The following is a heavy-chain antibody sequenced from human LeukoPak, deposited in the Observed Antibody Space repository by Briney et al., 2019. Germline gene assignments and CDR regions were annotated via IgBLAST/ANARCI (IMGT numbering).Heavy chain of an antibody. J-gene: IGHJ6*02. CDR1: GFTVSSNY. CDR2: IYSGGST. CDR3: ARVLRRVLTGYYYYYGMDV. D-gene: IGHD3-9*01. Sequence: QTGGSLRLSCAASGFTVSSNYMSWVRQAPGKGLEWVSVIYSGGSTYYADSVKGRFTISRDNSKNTLYLQMNSLRAEDTAVYYCARVLRRVLTGYYYYYGMDVWGQGTMVTVSS. V-gene: IGHV3-53*01.